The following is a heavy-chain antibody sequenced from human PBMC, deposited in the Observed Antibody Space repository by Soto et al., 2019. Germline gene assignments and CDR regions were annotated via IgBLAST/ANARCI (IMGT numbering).Heavy chain of an antibody. J-gene: IGHJ6*02. Sequence: QVQLVQSGAEVKNPGASVKVSCKASGYSFTRYGIGWARQAPGQGLEWMGWINAYNGHTNYAQNLQGSHTLTTYTSTTTAYMELRSLRSNDTATYYCAMVDVYVTPSPQDVWGQGTTVTVSS. D-gene: IGHD3-16*01. CDR3: AMVDVYVTPSPQDV. V-gene: IGHV1-18*01. CDR2: INAYNGHT. CDR1: GYSFTRYG.